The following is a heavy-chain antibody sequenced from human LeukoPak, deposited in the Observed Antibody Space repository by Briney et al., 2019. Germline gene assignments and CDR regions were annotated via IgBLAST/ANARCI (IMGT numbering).Heavy chain of an antibody. Sequence: PGGSLRLSCAASGFTFSSYAMHWVRQAPGKGLEWVAVIPYDGSNKYYADSVKGRFTISRDNSKNTLYLQMNSLRAEDTAVYYCARRVQGSYYYYGMDVWGQGTTVTVSS. CDR2: IPYDGSNK. J-gene: IGHJ6*02. CDR3: ARRVQGSYYYYGMDV. V-gene: IGHV3-30-3*01. CDR1: GFTFSSYA. D-gene: IGHD1-1*01.